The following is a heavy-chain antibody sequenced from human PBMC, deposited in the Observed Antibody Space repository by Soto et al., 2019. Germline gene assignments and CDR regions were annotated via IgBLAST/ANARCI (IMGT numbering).Heavy chain of an antibody. D-gene: IGHD3-16*02. Sequence: SETLSLTCTVSGGSISSGGYYWSWIRQHPGKGLEWIGYIYYSGSTYYNPSLKSRVTISVDTSKNQFSLKLSSVTAADTAVYYCAGDLNTFGGVIGYWGQGTLVTVSS. CDR3: AGDLNTFGGVIGY. CDR1: GGSISSGGYY. V-gene: IGHV4-31*03. CDR2: IYYSGST. J-gene: IGHJ4*02.